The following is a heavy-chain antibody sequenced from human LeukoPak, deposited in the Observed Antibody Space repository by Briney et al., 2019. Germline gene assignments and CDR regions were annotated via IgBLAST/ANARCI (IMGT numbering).Heavy chain of an antibody. CDR1: GGTFSSYA. V-gene: IGHV1-69*01. CDR2: IIPIFGTA. J-gene: IGHJ4*02. D-gene: IGHD1-14*01. Sequence: SVKVSCKASGGTFSSYAISWVRQAPGQGLEWMGGIIPIFGTANYAQKFQGRVTITADESTSTAYMELSSLRSEDTAVYYCARVPRNKYDLGEYWGQGTLVTVSS. CDR3: ARVPRNKYDLGEY.